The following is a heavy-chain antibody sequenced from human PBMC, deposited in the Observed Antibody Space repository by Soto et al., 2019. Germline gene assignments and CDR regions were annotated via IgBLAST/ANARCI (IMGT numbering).Heavy chain of an antibody. CDR2: MNGNGGT. V-gene: IGHV1-2*02. Sequence: QVQLVQSGAEVKKPGASVKVSCKTSGYTFTAYFVHWVRQAPGQGPEWMGWMNGNGGTTYAQKFQDRVTMTSDMTINTAYLELRTLTSDDTAVYYCARELQRRLDYWGQGALVTVSS. CDR1: GYTFTAYF. J-gene: IGHJ4*02. D-gene: IGHD1-1*01. CDR3: ARELQRRLDY.